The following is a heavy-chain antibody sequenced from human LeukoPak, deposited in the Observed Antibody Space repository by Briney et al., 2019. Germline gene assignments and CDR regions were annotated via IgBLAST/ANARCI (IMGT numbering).Heavy chain of an antibody. V-gene: IGHV3-21*01. J-gene: IGHJ4*02. D-gene: IGHD3-22*01. CDR3: ARGITMIVPEGY. CDR2: ISSSSSYI. CDR1: GFTFSSYS. Sequence: GGSLRLSCAASGFTFSSYSMNWVRQAPGKGLEWVSSISSSSSYIYYADSVKGRFTISRDNSKNTLYLQMNSLRAEDTAVYYCARGITMIVPEGYWGQGTLVTVSS.